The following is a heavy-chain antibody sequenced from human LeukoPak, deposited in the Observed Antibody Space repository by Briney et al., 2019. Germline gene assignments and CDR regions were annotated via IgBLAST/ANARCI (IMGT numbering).Heavy chain of an antibody. Sequence: GGSLRLSCAASGFTFSSYGMHWVRQAPGKGLEWVAFIRYDGSNKYYADSVKGRFTISRDNSKNTLYLQMNSLRAEDTAVYYCAKDPRATPTRGWDDIWGQGTMVTVSS. V-gene: IGHV3-30*02. J-gene: IGHJ3*02. CDR3: AKDPRATPTRGWDDI. CDR1: GFTFSSYG. D-gene: IGHD5-12*01. CDR2: IRYDGSNK.